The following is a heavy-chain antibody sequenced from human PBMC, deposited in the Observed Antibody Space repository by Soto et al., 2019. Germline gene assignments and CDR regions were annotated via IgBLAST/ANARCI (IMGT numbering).Heavy chain of an antibody. CDR3: ARHRVIRGAFDI. D-gene: IGHD3-16*01. J-gene: IGHJ3*02. CDR1: GGSISSSSYY. V-gene: IGHV4-39*01. Sequence: QLQLQESGPGLVKPSETLSLTCTVSGGSISSSSYYWGWIRQPPGKGLEWIGSMYYSGSTYYNPSLKSRVTISVVTSKNQFSLKLSSVTAADTAVYYCARHRVIRGAFDIWGQGTMVTVSS. CDR2: MYYSGST.